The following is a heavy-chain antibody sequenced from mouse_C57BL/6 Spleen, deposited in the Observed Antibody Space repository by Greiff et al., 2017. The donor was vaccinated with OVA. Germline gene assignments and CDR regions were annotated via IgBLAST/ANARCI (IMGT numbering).Heavy chain of an antibody. V-gene: IGHV2-2*01. CDR3: ARTHYYGSSYIYYAMDY. CDR2: IWSGGST. Sequence: VQLQQSGPGLVQPSQSLSITCTVSGFSLTSYGVHWVRQSPGKGLEWLGVIWSGGSTDYNAAFISRLSISKDNSKSQVFFKMNSLQADDTAIYYCARTHYYGSSYIYYAMDYWGQGTSVTVSS. D-gene: IGHD1-1*01. CDR1: GFSLTSYG. J-gene: IGHJ4*01.